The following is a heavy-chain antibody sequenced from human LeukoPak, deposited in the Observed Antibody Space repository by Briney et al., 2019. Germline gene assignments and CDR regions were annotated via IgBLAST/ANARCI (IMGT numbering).Heavy chain of an antibody. CDR2: ITNSGDNT. V-gene: IGHV3-23*01. Sequence: PGGSLRLSCAASGFTFSSYAMHWVRQAPGKGLEWVSSITNSGDNTHYADSVKGRFTISRDNSKNTLYLQMNSLRAEDTAVYYCARPRRSYCSSTSCLLGGYWGQGTLVTVSS. CDR3: ARPRRSYCSSTSCLLGGY. CDR1: GFTFSSYA. J-gene: IGHJ4*02. D-gene: IGHD2-2*01.